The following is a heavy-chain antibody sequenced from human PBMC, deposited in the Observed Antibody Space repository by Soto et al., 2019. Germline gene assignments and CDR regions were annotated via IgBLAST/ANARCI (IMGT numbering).Heavy chain of an antibody. Sequence: GGSLRLSCTASRFTFSDYYMSWIRQAPGKGLEWVSYISNSGSNIYYADSVKGRFTISRDNAKNSLYLQMDSLRAEDTAVYYCAREHGGYDDDYYYYMDVWGKGTTVTVSS. V-gene: IGHV3-11*01. CDR1: RFTFSDYY. CDR2: ISNSGSNI. J-gene: IGHJ6*03. D-gene: IGHD5-12*01. CDR3: AREHGGYDDDYYYYMDV.